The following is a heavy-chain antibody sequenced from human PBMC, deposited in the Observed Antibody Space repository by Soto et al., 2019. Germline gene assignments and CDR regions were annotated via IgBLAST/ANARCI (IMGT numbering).Heavy chain of an antibody. Sequence: GECLKSYCSGSGCSFTSYKIGWMRQMPGKGLEWMGIIYPGDSDTRYSPSFQGQVTISADKSISTAYLQWSSLKASDTAMYYCARLEITMVRGVIIAGWFDPWGQGTLVTVSP. CDR3: ARLEITMVRGVIIAGWFDP. CDR2: IYPGDSDT. V-gene: IGHV5-51*01. D-gene: IGHD3-10*01. CDR1: GCSFTSYK. J-gene: IGHJ5*02.